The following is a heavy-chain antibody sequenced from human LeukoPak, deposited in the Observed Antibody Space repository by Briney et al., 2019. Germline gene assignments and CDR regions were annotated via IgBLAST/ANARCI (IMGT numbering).Heavy chain of an antibody. V-gene: IGHV3-7*01. Sequence: PGGSLRLSCAASGFTFSSYWMSWVRQAPGKGLEWVANIKQDGSEKYYVDSVKGRFTISRDNAKNSLYLQMNSLRAEDTAVYYCARDLPTTVVTPWWNYYYGMDVWGQGTTVTVSS. CDR1: GFTFSSYW. D-gene: IGHD4-23*01. J-gene: IGHJ6*02. CDR3: ARDLPTTVVTPWWNYYYGMDV. CDR2: IKQDGSEK.